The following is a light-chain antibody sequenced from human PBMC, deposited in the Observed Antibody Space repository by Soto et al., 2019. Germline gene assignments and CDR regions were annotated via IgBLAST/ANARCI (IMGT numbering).Light chain of an antibody. J-gene: IGLJ1*01. V-gene: IGLV2-23*01. Sequence: QSALTQPASVSGSPGQSIAISCTGTSSDVGNYNLVSWYQQHPGKAPKLMIYEGTKRPSGVSDRFSGSKSGNTASLTISGLQADDEADYYCCSYAGTGTYVFGTGTKLTVL. CDR3: CSYAGTGTYV. CDR2: EGT. CDR1: SSDVGNYNL.